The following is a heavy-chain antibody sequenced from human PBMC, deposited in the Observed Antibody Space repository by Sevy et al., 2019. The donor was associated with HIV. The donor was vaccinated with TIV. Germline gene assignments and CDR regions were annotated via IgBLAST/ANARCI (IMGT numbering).Heavy chain of an antibody. CDR3: XRDDIVVVVAATLRRPRGYYYGMDV. CDR2: ISAYNGNT. Sequence: ASVKVSCKASGYTFTSYGISWVRQAPGQGLEWMGWISAYNGNTNYAQKLQGRVTMTTDTSTSTAYMELRSLRSDDTAVYYXXRDDIVVVVAATLRRPRGYYYGMDVWGQGTTVTVSS. D-gene: IGHD2-15*01. J-gene: IGHJ6*02. CDR1: GYTFTSYG. V-gene: IGHV1-18*01.